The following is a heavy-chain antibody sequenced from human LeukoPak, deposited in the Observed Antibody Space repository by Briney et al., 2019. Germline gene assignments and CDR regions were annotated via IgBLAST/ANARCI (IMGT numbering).Heavy chain of an antibody. V-gene: IGHV3-23*01. CDR1: GFTFSGYA. J-gene: IGHJ4*02. CDR2: MSADGGST. D-gene: IGHD2-2*01. Sequence: PGGSLRLSCAASGFTFSGYAMSWVRQAPGKGLEWVSAMSADGGSTYYADSVKGRFSISRDNSKNTLYLQMNSLRAEDTAIYYCAKAGGYCTSTSCYLFDWGQGTLVTVSS. CDR3: AKAGGYCTSTSCYLFD.